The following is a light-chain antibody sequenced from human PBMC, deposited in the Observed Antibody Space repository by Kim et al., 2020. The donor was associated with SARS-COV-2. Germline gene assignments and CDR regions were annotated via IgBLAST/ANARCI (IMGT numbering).Light chain of an antibody. CDR2: DVS. CDR3: HQYAKSPKT. Sequence: SPGQRATLSCRASQTIDRNFLAWNQQVPGLPPRLLIYDVSIRATGVPDRFSGSASGTDFTLTIDRLQPEDFAVYFCHQYAKSPKTFSQGTKLEI. J-gene: IGKJ2*01. CDR1: QTIDRNF. V-gene: IGKV3-20*01.